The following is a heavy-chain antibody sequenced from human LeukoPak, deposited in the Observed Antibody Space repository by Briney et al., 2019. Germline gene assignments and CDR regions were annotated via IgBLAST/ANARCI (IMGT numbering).Heavy chain of an antibody. CDR1: GFTFSSYS. CDR3: ARNFAELVLVGWFDP. D-gene: IGHD6-6*01. V-gene: IGHV3-21*01. CDR2: ISSSSSYI. Sequence: GGSLRLSCAASGFTFSSYSMNWVRQAPGKGLEWVSSISSSSSYIYYADSVKGRFTISRDNAKNSLYLQMNSLRAEDTAVYYCARNFAELVLVGWFDPWGQGTLVTVSS. J-gene: IGHJ5*02.